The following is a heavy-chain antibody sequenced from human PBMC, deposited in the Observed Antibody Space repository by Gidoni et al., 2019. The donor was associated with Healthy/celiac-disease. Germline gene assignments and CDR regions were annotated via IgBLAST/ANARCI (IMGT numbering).Heavy chain of an antibody. D-gene: IGHD2-15*01. V-gene: IGHV4-4*02. Sequence: QVQLQESGPGLVKPSGTLSLTSAVSGGSISSSTWWSWVLQPPGKGLEWIGESYHSGSTNYNPSLKSRVTISVDKSKNQFSLKLSSVTAADTAVYYCARDGGGYCSGGSCPPFDYWGQGTLVTVSS. CDR3: ARDGGGYCSGGSCPPFDY. CDR1: GGSISSSTW. J-gene: IGHJ4*02. CDR2: SYHSGST.